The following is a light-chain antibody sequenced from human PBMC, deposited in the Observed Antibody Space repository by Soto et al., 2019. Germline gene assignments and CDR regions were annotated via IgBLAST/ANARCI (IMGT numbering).Light chain of an antibody. J-gene: IGKJ3*01. CDR1: QGISGW. Sequence: DIQMAQSPSSVSASVGDRVTITCRASQGISGWLAWYQQKPGKVPKLLIYAASSLQSGVPSRFSGSGSGTDFTLTISGLQPKDFATYYCQQANSLPFTFGPGTKVDIK. CDR3: QQANSLPFT. V-gene: IGKV1D-12*01. CDR2: AAS.